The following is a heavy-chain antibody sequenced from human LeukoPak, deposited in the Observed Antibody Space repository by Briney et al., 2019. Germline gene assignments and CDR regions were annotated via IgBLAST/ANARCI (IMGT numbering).Heavy chain of an antibody. Sequence: SVKVSCKASGGTFSSYAISWVRQAPGQGLEWMGRIILIFGTTNYAQKFQDRITMTTDESTGTAFMELNSLRSEDTAVYFCAEGGSTSGAFDIWGQGTMVTVSS. CDR1: GGTFSSYA. CDR2: IILIFGTT. D-gene: IGHD2-15*01. CDR3: AEGGSTSGAFDI. V-gene: IGHV1-69*05. J-gene: IGHJ3*02.